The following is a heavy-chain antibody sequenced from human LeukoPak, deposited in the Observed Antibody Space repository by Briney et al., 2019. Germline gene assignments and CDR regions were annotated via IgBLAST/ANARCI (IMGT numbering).Heavy chain of an antibody. Sequence: GGSLRLSCAASGFTFSDYYMSWIRQAPGKGLEWVSYISSSGSTIYYADSVKGRFTISRDNAKNSLYLQMNSLRAEDTAVYYCARVSDYGDYHLWYWGQGTLVTVSS. CDR2: ISSSGSTI. V-gene: IGHV3-11*04. D-gene: IGHD4-17*01. CDR3: ARVSDYGDYHLWY. CDR1: GFTFSDYY. J-gene: IGHJ4*02.